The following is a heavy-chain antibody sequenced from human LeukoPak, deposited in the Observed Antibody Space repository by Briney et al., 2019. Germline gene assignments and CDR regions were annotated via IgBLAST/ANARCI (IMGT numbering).Heavy chain of an antibody. D-gene: IGHD3-22*01. Sequence: PSETLSLTCTVSGGSISGYYWSWIRQPPGKGLEWIGHIYYSGSTNYSPSLKSRVTISVDTSKNQFSLKLSSVTAADTAVYYCARRGPDYYDSSGYYFDYWGQGSLATVSS. CDR1: GGSISGYY. V-gene: IGHV4-59*01. CDR2: IYYSGST. J-gene: IGHJ4*02. CDR3: ARRGPDYYDSSGYYFDY.